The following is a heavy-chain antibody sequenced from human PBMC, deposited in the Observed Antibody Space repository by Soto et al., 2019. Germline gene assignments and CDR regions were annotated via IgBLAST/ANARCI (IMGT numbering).Heavy chain of an antibody. V-gene: IGHV3-23*01. Sequence: EVQLLESGGGLVQPGGSLRLSCAASGFTFSSYAMSWVRQAPGKGLEWVSAISGSGDNTYYADSVKGRFTISRDNSKNTLYLQMNSRRPEDTAVYYCENVGGGGWYSVRHIDYWGQGTLVTVSS. CDR1: GFTFSSYA. J-gene: IGHJ4*02. D-gene: IGHD6-19*01. CDR2: ISGSGDNT. CDR3: ENVGGGGWYSVRHIDY.